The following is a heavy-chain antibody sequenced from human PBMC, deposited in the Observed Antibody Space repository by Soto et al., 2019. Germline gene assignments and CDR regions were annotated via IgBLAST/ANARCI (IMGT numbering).Heavy chain of an antibody. CDR2: TSYDGGKN. Sequence: QVQLVESGGGVVQPGRSLRLSCAASGFTFQNYSMHWVRQAPGKGLEWVAVTSYDGGKNFYADSVKGGVTISRDNSKNTLYLQMNSLRAGDTAIYYCARVESSGAAKYFIDYWGQGTLVTVSS. D-gene: IGHD3-10*01. J-gene: IGHJ4*02. V-gene: IGHV3-30*03. CDR1: GFTFQNYS. CDR3: ARVESSGAAKYFIDY.